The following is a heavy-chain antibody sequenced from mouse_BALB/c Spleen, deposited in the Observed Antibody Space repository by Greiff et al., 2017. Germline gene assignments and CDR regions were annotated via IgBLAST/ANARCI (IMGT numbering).Heavy chain of an antibody. Sequence: DVQLQESGPELVKPGASVKISCKASGYTFTDYNMHWVKQSHGKSLEWIGYIYPYNGGTGYNQKFKSKATLTVDNSSSTAYMELRSLTSEDSAVYYCARGGSMITTDYYAMDYWGQGTSVTVSS. CDR2: IYPYNGGT. V-gene: IGHV1S29*02. CDR3: ARGGSMITTDYYAMDY. CDR1: GYTFTDYN. D-gene: IGHD2-4*01. J-gene: IGHJ4*01.